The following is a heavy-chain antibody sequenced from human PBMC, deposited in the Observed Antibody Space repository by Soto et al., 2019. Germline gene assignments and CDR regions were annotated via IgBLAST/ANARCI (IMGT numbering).Heavy chain of an antibody. CDR3: ARASMVSVDYFDF. CDR2: IYDSGST. Sequence: LEILSLTCSVSGDSLINHYWAWIRHSPGKGLEWIGNIYDSGSTNYSPALKSRVSMSVDTSKNLFSLKMNSVTAADTVVYYCARASMVSVDYFDFWGQGTVVTVSS. J-gene: IGHJ4*02. D-gene: IGHD2-8*01. CDR1: GDSLINHY. V-gene: IGHV4-59*11.